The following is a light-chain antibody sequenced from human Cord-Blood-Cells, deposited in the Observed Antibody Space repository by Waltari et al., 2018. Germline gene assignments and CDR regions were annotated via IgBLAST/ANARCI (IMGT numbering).Light chain of an antibody. V-gene: IGKV1-33*01. J-gene: IGKJ4*01. Sequence: DIQLTKSPSSLSASVGDRVTIPCHASQDISNYLNGYQQKPGKAPKLLIYDASNLETGVPSRFSGSGSGTDFTFTISSLQPEDIATYYCQQYDNLPLTFGGGTKVEIK. CDR3: QQYDNLPLT. CDR1: QDISNY. CDR2: DAS.